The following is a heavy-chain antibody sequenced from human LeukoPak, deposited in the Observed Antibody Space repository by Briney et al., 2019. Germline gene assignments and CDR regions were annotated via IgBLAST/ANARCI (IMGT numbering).Heavy chain of an antibody. D-gene: IGHD6-13*01. V-gene: IGHV3-23*01. CDR1: GFSFSTFW. J-gene: IGHJ5*02. CDR2: ISGSGGST. CDR3: AKGRAGGSSSRVIGCFDP. Sequence: QPGGSLRLSCVTSGFSFSTFWMNWVRQAPGKGLEWGSGISGSGGSTYYADSVKGRFTISRDNSKNALYMQMNSLRAEDTAVYYCAKGRAGGSSSRVIGCFDPWGQGTLVTVSS.